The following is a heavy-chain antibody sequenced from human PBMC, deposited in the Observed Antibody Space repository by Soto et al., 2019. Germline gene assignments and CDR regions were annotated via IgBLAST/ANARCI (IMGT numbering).Heavy chain of an antibody. CDR2: SYNSGNT. Sequence: QVQLQESGPGLVKPSQTLSLTCTVSGGSISSGNYCWNWIRQSPGKGLEWIGDSYNSGNTYYNPSLKNRLTISLDTSKNQFSLKLSSVAAADTAVYYGARGLNWFDPWGQGTLVTVSS. J-gene: IGHJ5*02. CDR1: GGSISSGNYC. CDR3: ARGLNWFDP. V-gene: IGHV4-30-4*01.